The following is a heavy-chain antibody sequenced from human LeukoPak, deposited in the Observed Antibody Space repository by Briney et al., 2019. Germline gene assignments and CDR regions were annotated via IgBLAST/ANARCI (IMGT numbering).Heavy chain of an antibody. D-gene: IGHD1-26*01. Sequence: SETLSLTCAVYGGSFSGCYWSWIRQPPGKGLEWIGEINHSGSTNYNPSLKSRVTISVDTSKNQFSLKLSSVTAADTAVYYCARGRRGSYKGFDYWGQGTLVTVSS. J-gene: IGHJ4*02. CDR3: ARGRRGSYKGFDY. CDR2: INHSGST. V-gene: IGHV4-34*01. CDR1: GGSFSGCY.